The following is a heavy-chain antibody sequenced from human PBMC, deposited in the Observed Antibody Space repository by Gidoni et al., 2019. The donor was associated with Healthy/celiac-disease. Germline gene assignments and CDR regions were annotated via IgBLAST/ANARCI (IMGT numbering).Heavy chain of an antibody. J-gene: IGHJ3*01. CDR1: GFAFSSYG. CDR3: ARDRGDSSGWSPDAFDL. CDR2: IGYDGGNK. Sequence: QVQLVESGGGVVQPGRSLRLYCAAPGFAFSSYGMHWVRQGPGKGLEWVAVIGYDGGNKYSADSVKGRFTISRDNSKKKLYLQINSLRDEDTALYYCARDRGDSSGWSPDAFDLWGQGTMVTVSS. V-gene: IGHV3-33*01. D-gene: IGHD6-19*01.